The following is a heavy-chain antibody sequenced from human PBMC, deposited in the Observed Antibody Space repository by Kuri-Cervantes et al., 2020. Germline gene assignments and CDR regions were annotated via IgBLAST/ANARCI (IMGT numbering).Heavy chain of an antibody. CDR1: GYTFISYY. Sequence: SVKVSCKASGYTFISYYLHWVRQAPAQGREWMGIINPSGGSTSYAQKFQGRVTMTMDTTTSTVYMEPSRLRSEYTTVYYCTRANAGSIGWYRIKFEYHFDYWGQGNLVTVSS. D-gene: IGHD6-19*01. CDR3: TRANAGSIGWYRIKFEYHFDY. V-gene: IGHV1-46*01. J-gene: IGHJ4*02. CDR2: INPSGGST.